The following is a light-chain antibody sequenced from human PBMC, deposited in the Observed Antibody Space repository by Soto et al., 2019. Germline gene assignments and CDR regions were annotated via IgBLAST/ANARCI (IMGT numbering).Light chain of an antibody. CDR3: QHYNSYSEA. V-gene: IGKV1-5*01. J-gene: IGKJ1*01. CDR1: HNIERW. Sequence: SQMTQSPSTLFASVGDRVTITCRASHNIERWMAWYQQKPGKAPSLLIFDASTLHSGVPSRFSGSGSGTEFTLTISSLQPDDFATYYCQHYNSYSEAFGQGTKVDIK. CDR2: DAS.